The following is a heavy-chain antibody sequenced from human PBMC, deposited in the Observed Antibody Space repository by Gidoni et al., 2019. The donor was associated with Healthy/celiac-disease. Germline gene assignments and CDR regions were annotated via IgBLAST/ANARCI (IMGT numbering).Heavy chain of an antibody. CDR2: ISYDGSNK. J-gene: IGHJ4*02. Sequence: QVQLVESGGGVVQPGRSLRLSCAASGFTFSSYGMHWVRQAPGQGLEWVAVISYDGSNKYYADSVKGRFTISRDNSKNTLYLQMNSLRAEDTAVYYCAKVPVSRGSGIKVYFDYWGQGTLVTVSS. CDR3: AKVPVSRGSGIKVYFDY. CDR1: GFTFSSYG. V-gene: IGHV3-30*18. D-gene: IGHD3-10*01.